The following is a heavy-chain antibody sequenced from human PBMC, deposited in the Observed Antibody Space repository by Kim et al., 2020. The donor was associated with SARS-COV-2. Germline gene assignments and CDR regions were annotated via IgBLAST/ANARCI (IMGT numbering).Heavy chain of an antibody. D-gene: IGHD5-12*01. CDR2: INHSGST. Sequence: SETLSLTCAVYGGSFSGYYWSWIRQPPGKGLEWIGEINHSGSTNYNPSLKSRVTISVDTSKNQFSLKLSSVSAADTAVYYCARGRGATFDYWGQGTLVTVSS. V-gene: IGHV4-34*01. CDR1: GGSFSGYY. J-gene: IGHJ4*02. CDR3: ARGRGATFDY.